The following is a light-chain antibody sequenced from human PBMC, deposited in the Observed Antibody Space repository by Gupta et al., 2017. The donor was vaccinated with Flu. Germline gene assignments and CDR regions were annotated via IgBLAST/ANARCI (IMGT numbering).Light chain of an antibody. Sequence: QSALTQPASVSGSPEHSITISCTGTSSDVGNSDYVSWYQQDPGKAPKLLIYDVSNRPSGVSSRFSGSKSGNTASLTISGLQAEDETEYYCSSYTSTTTFYVFGTGTKVTVL. CDR2: DVS. J-gene: IGLJ1*01. CDR1: SSDVGNSDY. V-gene: IGLV2-14*01. CDR3: SSYTSTTTFYV.